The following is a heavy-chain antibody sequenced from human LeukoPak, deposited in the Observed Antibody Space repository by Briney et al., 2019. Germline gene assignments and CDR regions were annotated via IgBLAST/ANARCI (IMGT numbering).Heavy chain of an antibody. CDR3: ARYYDILTGYSIASSGFDY. V-gene: IGHV4-39*01. J-gene: IGHJ4*02. CDR2: IYYSGST. Sequence: PSETLSLTCTVSGGSISSSSYSWGWIRQPPGKGLEWIGSIYYSGSTYYNPSLKSRVTISVDTSKNQFSLKLSSVTAADTAVYYCARYYDILTGYSIASSGFDYWGQGTLVTVSS. D-gene: IGHD3-9*01. CDR1: GGSISSSSYS.